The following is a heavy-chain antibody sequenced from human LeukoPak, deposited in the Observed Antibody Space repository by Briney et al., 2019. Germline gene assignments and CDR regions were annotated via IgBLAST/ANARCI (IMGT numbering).Heavy chain of an antibody. J-gene: IGHJ6*03. V-gene: IGHV3-23*01. Sequence: GGSLRLSCAASGFTLSGYSMKWVRQAPGKGLEWVSAISGSGGSTYYADSVKGRFTIPRDNSKNTLFLQMNSLRAEDTAVYYCAKRRGLELLYYYYMDVWGKGTTVTVSS. CDR2: ISGSGGST. CDR1: GFTLSGYS. D-gene: IGHD1-7*01. CDR3: AKRRGLELLYYYYMDV.